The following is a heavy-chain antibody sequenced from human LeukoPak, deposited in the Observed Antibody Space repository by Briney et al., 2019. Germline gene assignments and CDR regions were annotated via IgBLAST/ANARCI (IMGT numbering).Heavy chain of an antibody. V-gene: IGHV3-23*01. CDR1: GFTFSTYG. D-gene: IGHD3-3*01. Sequence: GGSLRLSCAASGFTFSTYGMSWVRQAPGKGLEWVSAISGSGGSTYYADSVKGRFTISRDNSKNTLYLQMNSLRAEDTAVYYCAKAGDFWSGYYGDYYYYYMDVWAKGPRSPSP. CDR2: ISGSGGST. CDR3: AKAGDFWSGYYGDYYYYYMDV. J-gene: IGHJ6*03.